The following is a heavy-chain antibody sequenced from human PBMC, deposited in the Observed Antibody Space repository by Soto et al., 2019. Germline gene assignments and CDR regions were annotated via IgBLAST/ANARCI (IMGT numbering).Heavy chain of an antibody. CDR2: TYYRSKWYN. V-gene: IGHV6-1*01. D-gene: IGHD5-12*01. Sequence: KQSQTLSLTCAISGDRVSSNSAAWNWIRQSPSRGLEWLGRTYYRSKWYNDYAVSVKSRITINPDTSKNQFSLQLNSVTPEDTAVYYCAREAADSGYDFVFGYWGQGTLVTVSS. CDR3: AREAADSGYDFVFGY. J-gene: IGHJ4*02. CDR1: GDRVSSNSAA.